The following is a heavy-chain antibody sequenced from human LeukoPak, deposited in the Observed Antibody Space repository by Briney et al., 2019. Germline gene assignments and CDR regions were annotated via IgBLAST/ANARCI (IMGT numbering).Heavy chain of an antibody. J-gene: IGHJ6*02. CDR1: GGSISSYY. D-gene: IGHD3-10*01. Sequence: PSETLSLTCTVSGGSISSYYWSWIRRPPGKGLEWIGYIYYSGSTNYNPSLKSRVTISVDTSKNQFSLKLSSVTAADTAVYYCARHFGVSYYYYGMDVWGQGTTVTVSS. CDR2: IYYSGST. CDR3: ARHFGVSYYYYGMDV. V-gene: IGHV4-59*08.